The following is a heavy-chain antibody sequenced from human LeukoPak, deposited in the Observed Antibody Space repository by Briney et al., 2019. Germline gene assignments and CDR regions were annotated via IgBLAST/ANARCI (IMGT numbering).Heavy chain of an antibody. Sequence: SETLSLTCTVSGGSISSYYWSWIRQPAGKGLEWIGRIYTSGSTNYNPSLKSRVTMSVDTSKNQFSLKLSSVTAADTAVYYCSRRTIRWFGELLALNFDYWGQGTLVTVSS. CDR2: IYTSGST. CDR1: GGSISSYY. CDR3: SRRTIRWFGELLALNFDY. J-gene: IGHJ4*02. V-gene: IGHV4-4*07. D-gene: IGHD3-10*01.